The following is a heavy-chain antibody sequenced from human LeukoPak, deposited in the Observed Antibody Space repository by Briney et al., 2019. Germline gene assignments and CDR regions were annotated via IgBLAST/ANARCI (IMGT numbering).Heavy chain of an antibody. CDR3: ARSEVRVDEYTYYPFFFDF. CDR2: IYNRGST. V-gene: IGHV4-4*09. J-gene: IGHJ4*02. CDR1: GGSISIRS. D-gene: IGHD3-22*01. Sequence: SETLSLTCSVSGGSISIRSWNWGRPSPGEGPGWSWCIYNRGSTNYSHSLKSRVTISGDTSKNQFSLQLNSVTAADTALYYCARSEVRVDEYTYYPFFFDFWGQGILVTVSS.